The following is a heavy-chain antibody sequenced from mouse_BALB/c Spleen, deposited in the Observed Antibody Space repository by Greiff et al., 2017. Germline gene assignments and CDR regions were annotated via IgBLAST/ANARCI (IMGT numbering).Heavy chain of an antibody. V-gene: IGHV1S45*01. J-gene: IGHJ4*01. CDR3: ERCRGAMDY. CDR1: GYTFTNHH. Sequence: EVKLMESGAELVRPGASVKISCKASGYTFTNHHINWVKQRPGQGLDWIGYINPYNDYTSYNQKFKGKATLTVDKSSSTDCMELSSLTSEDSAVFCCERCRGAMDYWGQGTSVTVSS. D-gene: IGHD3-3*01. CDR2: INPYNDYT.